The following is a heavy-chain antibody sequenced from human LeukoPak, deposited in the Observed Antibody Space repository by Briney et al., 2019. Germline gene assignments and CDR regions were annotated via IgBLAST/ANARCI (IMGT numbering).Heavy chain of an antibody. CDR2: INWNGGST. J-gene: IGHJ4*02. CDR3: AREEGGYFDY. D-gene: IGHD3-16*01. V-gene: IGHV3-20*04. Sequence: GRSLRLSCAPSGFSFDDYDMSWVRQAPGKGLEWVSGINWNGGSTGYADSVKGRFTISRDNAKNSLYLQMSSLRAEDTALYYCAREEGGYFDYWGQGTLVTVSS. CDR1: GFSFDDYD.